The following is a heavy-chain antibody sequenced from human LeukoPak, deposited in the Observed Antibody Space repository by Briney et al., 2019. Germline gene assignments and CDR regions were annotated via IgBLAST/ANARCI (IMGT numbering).Heavy chain of an antibody. D-gene: IGHD6-19*01. CDR1: GFTFDDYA. CDR3: AKSSTAVAGDNWFDP. V-gene: IGHV3-9*01. Sequence: GGSLRLSCAASGFTFDDYAMHWVRQAPGKGLEWVSGISWNSGSIGYADSVKGRFTISRDNAKNSLYLQMNSLRAEDTALYYCAKSSTAVAGDNWFDPWGQGTLVTVSS. CDR2: ISWNSGSI. J-gene: IGHJ5*02.